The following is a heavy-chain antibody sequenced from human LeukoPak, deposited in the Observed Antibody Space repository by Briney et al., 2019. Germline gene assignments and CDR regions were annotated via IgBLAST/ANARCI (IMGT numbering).Heavy chain of an antibody. J-gene: IGHJ4*02. D-gene: IGHD6-19*01. CDR3: ARDLAVAGTPHFDY. V-gene: IGHV6-1*01. CDR1: GDSVSSNSAA. Sequence: SQTLSLTCAISGDSVSSNSAAWNWIRQSPSRGLEWLGRTYYRSKWYNDYAVSVKSRITISPDTSKNQFSLQLNSVTPEDTAVYFCARDLAVAGTPHFDYWGQGALVTVSS. CDR2: TYYRSKWYN.